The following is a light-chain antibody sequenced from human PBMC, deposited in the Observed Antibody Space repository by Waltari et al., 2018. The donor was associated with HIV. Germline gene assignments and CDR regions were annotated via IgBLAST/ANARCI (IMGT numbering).Light chain of an antibody. CDR2: WAS. CDR1: QSLLFSSNKKNY. V-gene: IGKV4-1*01. CDR3: QQYYSTPPT. Sequence: DIVMTQSPDSLTVSLGERATINCKSSQSLLFSSNKKNYCAWYQQKPGQSPKLLIYWASTRHSGVPDRFSGSGSGTDFTLTITGLQPEDVAVYFCQQYYSTPPTFGQGTKVEIK. J-gene: IGKJ1*01.